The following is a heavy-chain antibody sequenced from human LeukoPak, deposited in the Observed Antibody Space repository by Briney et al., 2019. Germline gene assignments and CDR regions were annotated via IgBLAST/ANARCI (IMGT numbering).Heavy chain of an antibody. D-gene: IGHD3-10*01. V-gene: IGHV3-30-3*02. CDR2: ISYDGSNK. J-gene: IGHJ4*02. CDR3: ANDYRSGSFHDF. CDR1: GFTFSSYA. Sequence: PGGSLRLSCAASGFTFSSYAMHWVRQAPGKGLEWVAVISYDGSNKYYADSVKGRFTISRDNSKNTLYLQMNTLRAEDTAVYYCANDYRSGSFHDFWGQGTLVTVSS.